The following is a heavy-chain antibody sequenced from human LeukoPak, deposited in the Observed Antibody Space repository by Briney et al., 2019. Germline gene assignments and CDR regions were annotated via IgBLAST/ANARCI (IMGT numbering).Heavy chain of an antibody. CDR2: INHSGST. Sequence: SETLSLTCAVYGGSFSGYYWSWIRQPPGKGLEWIGEINHSGSTNYNPSLKSRVTISVDTSKNQFSLKLSSVTAADTAVYYCARLGMVRGVIHENWFDPWGQGTLVTVSS. D-gene: IGHD3-10*01. J-gene: IGHJ5*02. V-gene: IGHV4-34*01. CDR3: ARLGMVRGVIHENWFDP. CDR1: GGSFSGYY.